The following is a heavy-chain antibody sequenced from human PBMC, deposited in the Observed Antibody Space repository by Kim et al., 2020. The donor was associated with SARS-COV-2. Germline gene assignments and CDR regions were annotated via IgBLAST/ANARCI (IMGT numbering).Heavy chain of an antibody. D-gene: IGHD6-13*01. V-gene: IGHV4-34*01. J-gene: IGHJ4*02. CDR3: ARGPPPDGSSRAFFDY. Sequence: LKSRVTISVDTSKNQFSLKLSSVTAADTAVYYCARGPPPDGSSRAFFDYWGQGTLVTVSS.